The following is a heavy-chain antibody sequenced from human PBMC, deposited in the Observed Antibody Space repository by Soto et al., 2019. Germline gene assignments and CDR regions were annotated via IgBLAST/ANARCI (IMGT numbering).Heavy chain of an antibody. CDR2: ISAYNGNT. D-gene: IGHD2-15*01. V-gene: IGHV1-18*01. J-gene: IGHJ5*01. CDR3: ALHRILDNWFDS. CDR1: GYTFTSYG. Sequence: ASVKVSCKASGYTFTSYGISWVRQAPGQGLEWMGWISAYNGNTNYAQKLQGRVTMTTDTSTSTAYMELRSLRSDDTAVYYCALHRILDNWFDSRGQGTLVNVSS.